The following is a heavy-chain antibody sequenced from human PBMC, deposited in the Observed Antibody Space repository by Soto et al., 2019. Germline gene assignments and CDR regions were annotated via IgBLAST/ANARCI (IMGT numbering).Heavy chain of an antibody. CDR1: GFTFSNAW. CDR2: IKSKTDGGTT. CDR3: TTWFGEFSYYYYGMDV. J-gene: IGHJ6*02. V-gene: IGHV3-15*07. D-gene: IGHD3-10*01. Sequence: GSLSLSCAASGFTFSNAWMNWVRQAPGKGLEWVGRIKSKTDGGTTDYAAPVKGRFTISRDDSKNTLYLQMNSLKTEDTAVYYCTTWFGEFSYYYYGMDVWGQGTTVTVSS.